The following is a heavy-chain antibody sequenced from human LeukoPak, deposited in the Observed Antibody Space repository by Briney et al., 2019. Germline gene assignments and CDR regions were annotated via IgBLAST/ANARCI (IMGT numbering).Heavy chain of an antibody. CDR2: IYYSGST. D-gene: IGHD4-17*01. CDR1: GGSISSGGYY. J-gene: IGHJ4*02. Sequence: SETLSLTCTVSGGSISSGGYYWSWTRQHPGKGLEWIGYIYYSGSTYYNPSLKSRVTISVDTSKNQFSLKLSSVTAADTAVYYCARDRIDYGDGGGFDYWGQGTLVTVSS. CDR3: ARDRIDYGDGGGFDY. V-gene: IGHV4-31*03.